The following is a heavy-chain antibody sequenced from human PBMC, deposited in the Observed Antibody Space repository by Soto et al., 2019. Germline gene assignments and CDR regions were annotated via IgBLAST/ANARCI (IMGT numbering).Heavy chain of an antibody. J-gene: IGHJ4*02. CDR2: ISYDGSNK. CDR3: AKDSVIYDSSGYYFDY. V-gene: IGHV3-30*18. D-gene: IGHD3-22*01. CDR1: GFTFSSYG. Sequence: GGSLRLSCAASGFTFSSYGMHWVRQAPGKGLEWVAVISYDGSNKYYADSVKGRFTISRDNSKNTLYLQMNSLRAEDTAVYYCAKDSVIYDSSGYYFDYWGQGTLVTVSS.